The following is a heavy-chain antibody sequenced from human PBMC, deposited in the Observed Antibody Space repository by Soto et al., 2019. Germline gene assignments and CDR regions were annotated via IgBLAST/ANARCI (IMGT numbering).Heavy chain of an antibody. CDR3: ASLVDIVATASDAFDI. CDR2: IDPSDSYT. Sequence: GESLKISCKGSGYSFTSYWISWVRQMPGKGLKWMGRIDPSDSYTNYSPSFQGHVTISADKSISTAYLQWSSLKASDTAMYYCASLVDIVATASDAFDIWGQGTMVTVS. V-gene: IGHV5-10-1*01. CDR1: GYSFTSYW. J-gene: IGHJ3*02. D-gene: IGHD5-12*01.